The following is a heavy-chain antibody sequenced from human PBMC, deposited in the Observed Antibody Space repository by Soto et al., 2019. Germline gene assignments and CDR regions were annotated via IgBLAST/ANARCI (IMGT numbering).Heavy chain of an antibody. Sequence: EVQLLESGGGLEQPGGSLRLSCAASGFTFTSYAMGWVRQAPGKGLEWVSSISGGADITNYADSVKGRFTISRDNSRDTLYLQMNSLRVEDTALYYCARLPIRTTVTHYLDNWGQGAGVTVSS. CDR3: ARLPIRTTVTHYLDN. CDR2: ISGGADIT. J-gene: IGHJ4*02. V-gene: IGHV3-23*01. D-gene: IGHD4-17*01. CDR1: GFTFTSYA.